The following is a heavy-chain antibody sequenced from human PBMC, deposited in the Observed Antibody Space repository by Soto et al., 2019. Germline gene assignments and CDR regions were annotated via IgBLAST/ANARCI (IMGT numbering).Heavy chain of an antibody. V-gene: IGHV3-43D*04. CDR2: ISWDGGST. CDR3: AKKKKKDRLQSSPGDYYYYGMDV. D-gene: IGHD4-4*01. J-gene: IGHJ6*02. CDR1: GFTFDDYA. Sequence: GGSLRLSCAASGFTFDDYAMHWVRQAPGKGLEWVSLISWDGGSTYYADSVKGRFTISRDNSKNSLYLQMNSLRAEDTALYYCAKKKKKDRLQSSPGDYYYYGMDVWGQGTTVTVSS.